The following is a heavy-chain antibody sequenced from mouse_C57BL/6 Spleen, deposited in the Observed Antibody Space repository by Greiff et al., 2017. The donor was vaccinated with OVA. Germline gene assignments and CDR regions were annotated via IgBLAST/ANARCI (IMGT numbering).Heavy chain of an antibody. CDR2: IWSDGST. J-gene: IGHJ4*01. Sequence: QVQLVESGPGLVAPSQSLSITCTVSGFSLTSYGVHWVRQPPGKGLEWLVVIWSDGSTTYNSALKSRLSISKDNSKSQVFLKMNSLQTDDTAMYYCARVKGITTVVATDYAMDYWGQGTSVTVSS. D-gene: IGHD1-1*01. CDR1: GFSLTSYG. CDR3: ARVKGITTVVATDYAMDY. V-gene: IGHV2-6*03.